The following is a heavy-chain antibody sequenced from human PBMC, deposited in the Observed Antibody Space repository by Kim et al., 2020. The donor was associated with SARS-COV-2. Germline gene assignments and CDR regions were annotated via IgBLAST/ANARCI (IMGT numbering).Heavy chain of an antibody. V-gene: IGHV3-11*05. Sequence: GGSLRLSCAASGFTFSDYYMSWIRQAPGKGLEWVSYISSSSSYTNYADSVKGRFTISRDNAKNSLYLQMNSLRAEDTAVYYCARDRADYYYDSSGYHDYWGQGTLVTASS. D-gene: IGHD3-22*01. CDR3: ARDRADYYYDSSGYHDY. CDR2: ISSSSSYT. J-gene: IGHJ4*02. CDR1: GFTFSDYY.